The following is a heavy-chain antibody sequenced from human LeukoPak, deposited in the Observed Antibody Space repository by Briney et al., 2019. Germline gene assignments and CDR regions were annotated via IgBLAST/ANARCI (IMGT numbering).Heavy chain of an antibody. V-gene: IGHV3-30-3*01. CDR2: ISYDGSNK. CDR1: GLTFSGYA. Sequence: PGKSLRLSCAASGLTFSGYAMYWVRQAPGKGLEWVAVISYDGSNKYYADFVKGQFTISRDNSKNTLYLQMNSLRTEDTAVYYCARGSPPDYWGQGTLVTVSS. J-gene: IGHJ4*02. CDR3: ARGSPPDY.